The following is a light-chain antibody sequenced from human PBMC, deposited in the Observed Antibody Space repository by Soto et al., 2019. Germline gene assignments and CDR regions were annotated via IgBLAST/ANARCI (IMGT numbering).Light chain of an antibody. V-gene: IGKV1-5*03. J-gene: IGKJ1*01. CDR2: KAS. CDR3: QQYNSYVRT. Sequence: DIQMTQSPSTLSASVGDRVTITCRASQSISNWLAWYQQKPGKAPKLLIYKASTLESGVPSRFSGSGSGIEFTLTISSLQPDDFASYYCQQYNSYVRTFGQGTKVEVK. CDR1: QSISNW.